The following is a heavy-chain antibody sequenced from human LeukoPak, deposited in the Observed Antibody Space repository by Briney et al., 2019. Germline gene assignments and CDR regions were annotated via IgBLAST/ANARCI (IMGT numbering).Heavy chain of an antibody. V-gene: IGHV3-74*01. J-gene: IGHJ4*02. CDR2: INSDGSSI. Sequence: GGSLRLSCAASGFTFSSSWMHWVRQAPGKGLVWVSRINSDGSSIAYADPVKGRFIISRDNAKNMLYLQMDSLRAEDTAVYYCVRALMGDQDYWGQGTLATVSS. D-gene: IGHD5-24*01. CDR1: GFTFSSSW. CDR3: VRALMGDQDY.